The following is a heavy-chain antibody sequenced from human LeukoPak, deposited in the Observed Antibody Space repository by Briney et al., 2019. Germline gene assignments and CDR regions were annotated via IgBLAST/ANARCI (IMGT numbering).Heavy chain of an antibody. Sequence: GASVKVSCKASGYTFTGYYMHWVRQAPGQGLEWMGWINPNSGGTNCAQKFQGRVTMTRDTSISTAYMELSRLRSDDTAVYYCARPPTAASITIFGVVIEDAADQNWFDPWGQGTLVTVSS. V-gene: IGHV1-2*02. CDR1: GYTFTGYY. CDR3: ARPPTAASITIFGVVIEDAADQNWFDP. CDR2: INPNSGGT. J-gene: IGHJ5*02. D-gene: IGHD3-3*01.